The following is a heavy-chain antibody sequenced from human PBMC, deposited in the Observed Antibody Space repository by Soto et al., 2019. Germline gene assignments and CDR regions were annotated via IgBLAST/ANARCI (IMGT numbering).Heavy chain of an antibody. CDR2: ISIYNGNT. CDR1: DFSFTSHG. J-gene: IGHJ4*02. CDR3: AIYHLEVFRFDC. Sequence: QIQLVQSGPEVKKPGASMQVSCKAYDFSFTSHGISWVRQAPGEGLEWMGWISIYNGNTNYAQQFKGRVTMTTDTSTSKAYMKLRRLRYDDTAMYFGAIYHLEVFRFDCWGQGTLVTVSS. D-gene: IGHD2-2*01. V-gene: IGHV1-18*04.